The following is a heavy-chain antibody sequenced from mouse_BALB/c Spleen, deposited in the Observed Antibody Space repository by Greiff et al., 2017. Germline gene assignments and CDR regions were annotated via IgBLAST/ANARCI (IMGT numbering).Heavy chain of an antibody. J-gene: IGHJ2*01. CDR3: ARSSLPLLRGDY. V-gene: IGHV5-6-5*01. CDR1: GFTFSSYA. CDR2: ISSGGST. D-gene: IGHD1-1*01. Sequence: DVMLVESGGGLVKPGGSLKLSCAASGFTFSSYAMSWVRQTPEKRLEWVASISSGGSTYYPDSVKGRFTISRDNARNILYLQMSSLRSEDTAMYYCARSSLPLLRGDYWGQGTTLTVSS.